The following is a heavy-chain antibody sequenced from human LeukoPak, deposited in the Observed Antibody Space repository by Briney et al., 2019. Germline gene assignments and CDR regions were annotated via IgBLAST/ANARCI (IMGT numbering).Heavy chain of an antibody. V-gene: IGHV3-15*01. CDR3: TTGICSSTSCYDAFDI. Sequence: GGSLRLSCAASGFTFSSAWMSWVRQAPGKGLEWVGRIKSKTDGGTTDYAAPVKGRFTISRDDSKNTLYLQMNSLKTEDTAVYYCTTGICSSTSCYDAFDIWGQGTMVTVSS. J-gene: IGHJ3*02. D-gene: IGHD2-2*01. CDR2: IKSKTDGGTT. CDR1: GFTFSSAW.